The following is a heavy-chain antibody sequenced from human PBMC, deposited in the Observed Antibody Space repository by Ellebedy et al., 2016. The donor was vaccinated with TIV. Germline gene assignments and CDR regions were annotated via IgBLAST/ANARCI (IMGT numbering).Heavy chain of an antibody. D-gene: IGHD3-22*01. Sequence: SETLSLTXAISGDSVSSNSAAWNWIRQSPSRGLEWLGRTYYRSKWYNDYAVSVKSRITINPDTSKNQFSLQLNSVTPEDTAVYYCARGLLSSGYSDHHWGQGTLVTVSS. V-gene: IGHV6-1*01. CDR1: GDSVSSNSAA. J-gene: IGHJ5*02. CDR2: TYYRSKWYN. CDR3: ARGLLSSGYSDHH.